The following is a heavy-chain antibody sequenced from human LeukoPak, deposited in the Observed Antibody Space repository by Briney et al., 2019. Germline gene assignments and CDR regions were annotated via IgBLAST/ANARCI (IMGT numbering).Heavy chain of an antibody. V-gene: IGHV3-33*01. CDR1: GFTFSSYG. CDR3: ARSSGVMGAFDI. CDR2: IWYDGSKK. J-gene: IGHJ3*02. Sequence: GRSLRLSCAASGFTFSSYGVHWVRQAPGKGLEWVAVIWYDGSKKYYAESVKGRFTISRDNSNNTLYLQMNSLRVEDTAVYYCARSSGVMGAFDIWGQGTMATVSS. D-gene: IGHD3-16*01.